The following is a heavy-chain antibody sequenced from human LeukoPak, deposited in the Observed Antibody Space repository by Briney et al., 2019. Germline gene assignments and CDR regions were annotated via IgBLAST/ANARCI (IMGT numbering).Heavy chain of an antibody. CDR3: ARDRANSRDDI. J-gene: IGHJ3*02. V-gene: IGHV3-21*01. CDR1: GFTFGSYG. Sequence: GGSLRLSCAASGFTFGSYGMHWVRQAPGKGLDWVSSISSSSSYIYYADSVKGRFTIPRDNAKNSLYLQMNSLRAEDTAVYYCARDRANSRDDIWGQGTMVTVSS. D-gene: IGHD2/OR15-2a*01. CDR2: ISSSSSYI.